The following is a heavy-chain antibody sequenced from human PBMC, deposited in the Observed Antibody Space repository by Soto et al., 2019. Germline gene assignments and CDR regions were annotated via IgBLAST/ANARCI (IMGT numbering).Heavy chain of an antibody. CDR2: ISGSGGSA. D-gene: IGHD3-3*01. V-gene: IGHV3-23*01. J-gene: IGHJ3*02. Sequence: PGGSLRLSCAASGFSFRSYAMNWVRQAPGKGLEWVSAISGSGGSAFYADSVKGRFTVSRDNSKNTVYLEINSLRAEDTAVYYCAKDSFVISIFGLTHSPYDAFDIWGQGAMVTVSS. CDR1: GFSFRSYA. CDR3: AKDSFVISIFGLTHSPYDAFDI.